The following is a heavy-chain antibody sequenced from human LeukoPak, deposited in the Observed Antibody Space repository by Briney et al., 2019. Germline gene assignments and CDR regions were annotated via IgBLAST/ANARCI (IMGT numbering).Heavy chain of an antibody. Sequence: GGSLRLSCEGSGFTFSSYTMIWVRQAPGKGLEWLTSISSTSSYIYYADSVKGRFTISRDNAKNSLYLQMNSLRAEDTAVYYCACMVRGVIRDYWGQGTLVTVSS. D-gene: IGHD3-10*01. CDR1: GFTFSSYT. V-gene: IGHV3-21*01. CDR3: ACMVRGVIRDY. CDR2: ISSTSSYI. J-gene: IGHJ4*02.